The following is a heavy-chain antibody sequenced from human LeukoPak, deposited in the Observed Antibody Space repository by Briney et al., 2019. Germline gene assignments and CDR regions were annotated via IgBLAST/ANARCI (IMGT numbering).Heavy chain of an antibody. CDR1: GGSFSTSD. Sequence: SATLSLTCAVYGGSFSTSDWSWIRQPPGQGLQWIGEINHSGSTNYNPSLKSRVSLSVDTSKNQFSLKLTSVTAADTAVYYCARHERYFDWQWGRFAPWGQGTLVTVSS. J-gene: IGHJ5*02. CDR3: ARHERYFDWQWGRFAP. D-gene: IGHD3-9*01. CDR2: INHSGST. V-gene: IGHV4-34*01.